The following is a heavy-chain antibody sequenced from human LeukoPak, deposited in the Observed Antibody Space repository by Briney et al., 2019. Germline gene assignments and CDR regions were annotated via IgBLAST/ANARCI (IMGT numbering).Heavy chain of an antibody. CDR2: IKQDGSEK. V-gene: IGHV3-7*01. CDR3: ARTGGQLLYRYSDY. J-gene: IGHJ4*02. D-gene: IGHD2-2*02. CDR1: GFAFSASY. Sequence: GGSLRLSCAASGFAFSASYMNWVRQAPGKGLEWVANIKQDGSEKSYVDSVKGRFTISRDNANNSLYLQMNSLRVEDTAVYYCARTGGQLLYRYSDYWGQGTLVTASS.